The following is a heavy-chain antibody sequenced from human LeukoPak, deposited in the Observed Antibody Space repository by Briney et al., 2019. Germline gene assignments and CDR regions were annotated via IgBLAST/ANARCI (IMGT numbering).Heavy chain of an antibody. CDR2: ITISGHTK. CDR1: GFDLNTYE. Sequence: GGSLRLSCAASGFDLNTYEMNWVRQAPGKGLEWIADITISGHTKNYADPVKGRFTISRDNAGTSLYLQMNNLRADDTAVYYCTRDTDGSLDYWGQGILVTVAS. V-gene: IGHV3-48*03. CDR3: TRDTDGSLDY. J-gene: IGHJ4*02. D-gene: IGHD1-26*01.